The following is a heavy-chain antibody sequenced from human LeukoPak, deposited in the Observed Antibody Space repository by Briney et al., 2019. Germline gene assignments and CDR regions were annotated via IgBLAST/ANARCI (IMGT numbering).Heavy chain of an antibody. Sequence: PSETLSLTCTVSGGSISSGSYYWSWIRQPPGKGLEWIGYIYYSGSTNYNPSLKSRVTISVDTSKNQFSLKLSSVTAADTAVYYCARRLSSGSSLPLPLWYFDLWGRGTLVTVSS. J-gene: IGHJ2*01. D-gene: IGHD1-26*01. V-gene: IGHV4-61*01. CDR3: ARRLSSGSSLPLPLWYFDL. CDR2: IYYSGST. CDR1: GGSISSGSYY.